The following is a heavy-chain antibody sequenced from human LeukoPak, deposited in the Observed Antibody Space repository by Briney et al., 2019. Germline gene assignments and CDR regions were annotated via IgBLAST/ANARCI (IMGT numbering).Heavy chain of an antibody. CDR2: ISGSGGST. J-gene: IGHJ4*02. CDR3: AKYRYSSGWGLFDY. V-gene: IGHV3-23*01. CDR1: EFTFSSYA. D-gene: IGHD6-19*01. Sequence: GGSLRLSCAASEFTFSSYAMSWVRQAPGKGLEWVSTISGSGGSTYYADSVKGRFTISRDNSKNTLYLQMNSLRAEDTAVYYCAKYRYSSGWGLFDYWGQGTLVTVSS.